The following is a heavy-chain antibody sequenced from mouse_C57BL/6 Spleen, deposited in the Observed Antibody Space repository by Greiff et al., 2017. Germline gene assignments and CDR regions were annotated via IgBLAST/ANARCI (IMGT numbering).Heavy chain of an antibody. D-gene: IGHD2-3*01. Sequence: QVQLKESGPELVKPGASVKISCKASGYAFSSSWMNWVKQRPGKGLEWIGRIYPGDGDTNYNGKFKGKATLTADKSSSTAYMQLSSLTSEDSAVYFCARWGDGYYPYFDYWGQGTTLTVSS. V-gene: IGHV1-82*01. CDR3: ARWGDGYYPYFDY. CDR1: GYAFSSSW. CDR2: IYPGDGDT. J-gene: IGHJ2*01.